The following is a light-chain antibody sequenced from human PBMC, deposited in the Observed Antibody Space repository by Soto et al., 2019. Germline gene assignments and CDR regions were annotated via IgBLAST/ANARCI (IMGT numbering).Light chain of an antibody. V-gene: IGKV1D-12*01. CDR1: QGISSW. CDR2: AAS. Sequence: DIQMTQSPSSVFASVGDRVTITCRASQGISSWLVWYQQKPGKAPKLLIYAASSLQSGVPSRFSGSGSGTDFTLTISSLQPEDFATYYCQQANSFPPTFGQGTKLEIK. J-gene: IGKJ2*01. CDR3: QQANSFPPT.